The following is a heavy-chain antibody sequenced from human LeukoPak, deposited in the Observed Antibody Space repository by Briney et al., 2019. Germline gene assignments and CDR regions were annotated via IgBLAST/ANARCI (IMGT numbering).Heavy chain of an antibody. J-gene: IGHJ4*02. V-gene: IGHV1-18*01. CDR1: GYTFTIYG. Sequence: GASVKVSCKASGYTFTIYGISWVRQAPGQGLEWIGWISAYNGNTNYAQKLQGRVTMTTDTSTSTAYMELRRLRYDDTAVYYRAIGGYYYDSSGQKTDSWGEGTLVAVSS. CDR3: AIGGYYYDSSGQKTDS. CDR2: ISAYNGNT. D-gene: IGHD3-22*01.